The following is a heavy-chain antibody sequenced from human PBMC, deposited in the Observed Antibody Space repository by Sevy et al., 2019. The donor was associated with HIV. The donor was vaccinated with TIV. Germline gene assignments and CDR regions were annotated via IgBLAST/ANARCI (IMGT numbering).Heavy chain of an antibody. D-gene: IGHD6-6*01. CDR3: AREKLHWFDP. V-gene: IGHV3-33*01. CDR1: GFIFYTFG. Sequence: GGSLRLSCAASGFIFYTFGMHWVRRAPGKGLEWVAVISYDGSNKYYADSVKGRFTISRDNSKNTLYLLMNGLRAEDTAVYYCAREKLHWFDPWGQGTLVTVSS. J-gene: IGHJ5*02. CDR2: ISYDGSNK.